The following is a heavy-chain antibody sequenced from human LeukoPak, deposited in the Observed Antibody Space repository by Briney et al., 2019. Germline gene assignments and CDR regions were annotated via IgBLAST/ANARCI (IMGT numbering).Heavy chain of an antibody. J-gene: IGHJ4*02. V-gene: IGHV3-30*02. D-gene: IGHD3-10*01. CDR3: AKDPHPFRGVIVFFDY. CDR1: GFTFGSYG. CDR2: IRYDGSNK. Sequence: PGGSLRLSCAASGFTFGSYGMHWVRQAPGKGLEWVAFIRYDGSNKYYADSVKGRFTISRDNSKNTLYLQMNSLRAEDTAVYYCAKDPHPFRGVIVFFDYWGQGTLVTVSS.